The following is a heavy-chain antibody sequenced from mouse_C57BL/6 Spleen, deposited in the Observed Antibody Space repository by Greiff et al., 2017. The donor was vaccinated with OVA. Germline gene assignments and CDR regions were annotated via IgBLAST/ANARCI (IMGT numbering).Heavy chain of an antibody. V-gene: IGHV1-39*01. D-gene: IGHD3-2*02. Sequence: EVQLQQSGPELVKPGASVKISCKASGYSFTDYNMNWVKQSNGKSLEWIGVINPNYGTTSYNQKFKGKATLTVDQSSSTAYMQLNSLTSEDSAVYYCARGLQLRLPGGGLYAMDYWGQGTSVTVSS. CDR3: ARGLQLRLPGGGLYAMDY. CDR2: INPNYGTT. CDR1: GYSFTDYN. J-gene: IGHJ4*01.